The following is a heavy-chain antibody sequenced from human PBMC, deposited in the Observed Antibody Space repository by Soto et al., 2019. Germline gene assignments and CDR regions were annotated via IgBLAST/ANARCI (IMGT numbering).Heavy chain of an antibody. V-gene: IGHV1-46*01. Sequence: ASVKVSCKASGYTFTSYGISWVRQAPGQGLEWMGIINPSGGSTSYAQKFQGRVTMTRDTYTSTVYMELSSLRSEDTAVYYCAREVGTANDYWGQGTQVTVSS. J-gene: IGHJ4*02. CDR1: GYTFTSYG. CDR3: AREVGTANDY. D-gene: IGHD1-1*01. CDR2: INPSGGST.